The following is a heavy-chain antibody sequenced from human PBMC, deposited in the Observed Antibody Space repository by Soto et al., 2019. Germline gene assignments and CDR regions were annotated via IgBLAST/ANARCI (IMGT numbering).Heavy chain of an antibody. D-gene: IGHD2-2*02. J-gene: IGHJ6*03. CDR1: GFTFDDYA. CDR3: AKGVALGYCTSTSCHNYYMDV. Sequence: EVQLVESGGGLVQPGRSLRLSCSASGFTFDDYAMHWVRQAPGKGLEWVSGISWNSGSIAYADSVKGRFTISRDNAKNSLYLQMNRLRAEDTALYYCAKGVALGYCTSTSCHNYYMDVWGKGTTVTVSS. V-gene: IGHV3-9*01. CDR2: ISWNSGSI.